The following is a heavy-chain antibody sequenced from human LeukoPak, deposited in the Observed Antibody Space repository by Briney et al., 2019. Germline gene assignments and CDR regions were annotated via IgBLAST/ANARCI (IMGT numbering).Heavy chain of an antibody. V-gene: IGHV1-2*06. J-gene: IGHJ4*02. CDR1: GYTFTGYY. Sequence: ASVKVSCKASGYTFTGYYMHWVRQAPGQGLEWMGRTNPNSGGTNYAQKFQGRVTMTRDTSISTAYMELSRLRSDDTAVYYCARGGYDYYYDSSGYKNYFDYWGQGTLVTVSS. CDR3: ARGGYDYYYDSSGYKNYFDY. CDR2: TNPNSGGT. D-gene: IGHD3-22*01.